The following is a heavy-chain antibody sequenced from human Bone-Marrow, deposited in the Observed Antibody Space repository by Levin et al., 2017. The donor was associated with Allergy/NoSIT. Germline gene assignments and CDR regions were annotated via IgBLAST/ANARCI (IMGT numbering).Heavy chain of an antibody. D-gene: IGHD1-26*01. CDR1: GYTSNRYG. CDR3: ASHYSGSYNYFDY. V-gene: IGHV1-18*01. CDR2: ISAYNDNT. J-gene: IGHJ4*02. Sequence: ASVKVSCKASGYTSNRYGVSWVRQAPGQGLEWIEWISAYNDNTNSARKFQGRVTLTIDTSTNTAYMELGSLTSDDTAVYYCASHYSGSYNYFDYWGQGSLVTVSS.